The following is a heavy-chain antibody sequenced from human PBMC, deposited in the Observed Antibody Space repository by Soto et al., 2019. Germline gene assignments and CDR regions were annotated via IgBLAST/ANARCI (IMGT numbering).Heavy chain of an antibody. CDR2: ISYDGSNK. Sequence: QVQLVESGGGVVQPGRSLRLSCAASGFTFSSYGMHWVRQAPGKGLEWVAVISYDGSNKYYADSVKGRFTISRDNSKNTLYLQMNSLRAEDTAVYYCAKDIAGATTYYFDYWGQGTLVTVSS. CDR3: AKDIAGATTYYFDY. J-gene: IGHJ4*02. D-gene: IGHD1-26*01. CDR1: GFTFSSYG. V-gene: IGHV3-30*18.